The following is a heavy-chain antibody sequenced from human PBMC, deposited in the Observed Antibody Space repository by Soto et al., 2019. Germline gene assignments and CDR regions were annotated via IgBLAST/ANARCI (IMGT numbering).Heavy chain of an antibody. CDR2: INHSGST. V-gene: IGHV4-34*01. CDR3: ASETLYCGGDCPDAFDI. Sequence: SETLSLTCAVYGGSFSGYYWSWIRQPPGKGLEWIGEINHSGSTNYNPSLKGRVTISVDTSKNQFSLKLSSVTAADTAVYYCASETLYCGGDCPDAFDIWGQGAMVT. D-gene: IGHD2-21*02. CDR1: GGSFSGYY. J-gene: IGHJ3*02.